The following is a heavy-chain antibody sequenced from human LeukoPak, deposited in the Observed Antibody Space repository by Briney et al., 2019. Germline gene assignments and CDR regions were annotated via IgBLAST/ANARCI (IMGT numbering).Heavy chain of an antibody. V-gene: IGHV6-1*01. Sequence: SQTLSLTCAISGDSVSSKSAAWNWIRQSPSRGLEWLGRTYYRSKLYNDYALSVKSRIIINPDTSNQFSLQLNSVTPDDTAVYYCARSWSGSLDYWGQGTLVTVSS. J-gene: IGHJ4*02. CDR1: GDSVSSKSAA. CDR2: TYYRSKLYN. CDR3: ARSWSGSLDY. D-gene: IGHD1-26*01.